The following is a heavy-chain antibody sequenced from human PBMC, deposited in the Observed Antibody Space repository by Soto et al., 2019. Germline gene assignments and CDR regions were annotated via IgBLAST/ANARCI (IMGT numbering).Heavy chain of an antibody. Sequence: SEPLSLTCTVSGGSISSYYWSWIRQPPVKGLEWIGYIYYSGSTNYNPSIKSQITISKNTSKNQYYLKVSSDTTADTAVYYCARHENGGTYPLAYWGQGTLVTVS. CDR1: GGSISSYY. CDR2: IYYSGST. CDR3: ARHENGGTYPLAY. J-gene: IGHJ4*02. V-gene: IGHV4-59*01. D-gene: IGHD1-26*01.